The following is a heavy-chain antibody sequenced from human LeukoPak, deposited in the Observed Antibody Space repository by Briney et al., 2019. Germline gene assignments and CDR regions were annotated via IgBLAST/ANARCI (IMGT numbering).Heavy chain of an antibody. D-gene: IGHD6-13*01. J-gene: IGHJ5*02. CDR1: EFTFSNHA. V-gene: IGHV3-23*01. Sequence: GGSLRLSRASSEFTFSNHAMSWVRQAPGRGREGVSAIVGSGGRAYYTDSVKDRFTVSRDNSKNTLFLQMNSLRAEDTAVYYCARESASSWTGNWFDPWGQGTLVTVSS. CDR2: IVGSGGRA. CDR3: ARESASSWTGNWFDP.